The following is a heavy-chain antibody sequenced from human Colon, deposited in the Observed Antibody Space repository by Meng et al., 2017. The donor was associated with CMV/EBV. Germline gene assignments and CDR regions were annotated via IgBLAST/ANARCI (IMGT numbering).Heavy chain of an antibody. Sequence: ASVNVSCKASGYTFSDYYMHWVRQAPGQGLEWTGWINPNSGGTNYAQKFQGRVTMTRDTSISTVYMELISLRSDDTAVYFCARARFDWNDGWFDPWGQGTLVTVSS. CDR2: INPNSGGT. CDR3: ARARFDWNDGWFDP. J-gene: IGHJ5*02. CDR1: GYTFSDYY. D-gene: IGHD1-1*01. V-gene: IGHV1-2*02.